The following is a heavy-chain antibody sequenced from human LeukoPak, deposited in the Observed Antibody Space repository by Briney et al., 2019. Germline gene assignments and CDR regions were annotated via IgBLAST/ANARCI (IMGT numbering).Heavy chain of an antibody. J-gene: IGHJ6*01. CDR1: GGSISSYD. Sequence: PSETLTLTCTVSGGSISSYDCSWIQQPPGKGLEWIGYIDYSGSTKYNPSLKSRVTISVDTSKNQFSLKLSSVTAADTAVYYCARLTTTSSYYGMDVWGQGTTVTVSS. V-gene: IGHV4-59*08. D-gene: IGHD4-17*01. CDR2: IDYSGST. CDR3: ARLTTTSSYYGMDV.